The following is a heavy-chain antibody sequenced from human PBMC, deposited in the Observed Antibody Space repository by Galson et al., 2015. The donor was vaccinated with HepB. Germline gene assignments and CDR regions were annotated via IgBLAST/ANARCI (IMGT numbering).Heavy chain of an antibody. Sequence: SLRLSCVASGFTFSSYSMNWVRQAPGRGLEWVSLISYDGSNKYYADSVKGRFTISRDNSKNTLYLQLNSLRAEDTAVYSCARDLGTGSTHGWNFEFWGQGTLVTVSS. CDR2: ISYDGSNK. V-gene: IGHV3-30*03. D-gene: IGHD1-1*01. J-gene: IGHJ4*02. CDR3: ARDLGTGSTHGWNFEF. CDR1: GFTFSSYS.